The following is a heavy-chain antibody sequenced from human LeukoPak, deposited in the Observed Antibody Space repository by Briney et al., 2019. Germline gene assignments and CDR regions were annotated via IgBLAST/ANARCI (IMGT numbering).Heavy chain of an antibody. V-gene: IGHV1-8*03. CDR3: ARDAGMGYYYYYMDV. Sequence: ASVKVSCKASGYTFTSYDINWVRQATGQGLEWMGWMNPNSGNTGYAQKFQGRVTITRNTSISTAYMELSSLRSEDTAVYYCARDAGMGYYYYYMDVWGKGTTVTVSS. J-gene: IGHJ6*03. CDR2: MNPNSGNT. D-gene: IGHD5-24*01. CDR1: GYTFTSYD.